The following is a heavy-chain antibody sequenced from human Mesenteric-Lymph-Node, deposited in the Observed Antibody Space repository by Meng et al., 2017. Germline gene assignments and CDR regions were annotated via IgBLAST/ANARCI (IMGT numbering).Heavy chain of an antibody. CDR1: GYTFTNYG. D-gene: IGHD3-22*01. Sequence: QVRLVQSGAEVKKPGASMTVSCKASGYTFTNYGISWVRQAPGQGLEWMGWISPYNGNTNYAQKLQGRVTMTTDTSMSTAYMELRSLRSDDTAVYYCARVSDDYDRTGYYNFDYWGQGTLVTVSS. V-gene: IGHV1-18*01. J-gene: IGHJ4*02. CDR2: ISPYNGNT. CDR3: ARVSDDYDRTGYYNFDY.